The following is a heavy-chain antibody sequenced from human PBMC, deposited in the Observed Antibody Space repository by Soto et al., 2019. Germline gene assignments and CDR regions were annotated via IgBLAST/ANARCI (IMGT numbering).Heavy chain of an antibody. CDR3: ARSGDNYNLLDY. Sequence: GGSLRLSCAASGFTFSDYYMSWIRQAPGKGLEWLSYSSDSGTFTRYADSVKGRFSISRDNAKNSLYLQINSLRGEDTAIYYCARSGDNYNLLDYWGQGTPVTVSS. CDR1: GFTFSDYY. D-gene: IGHD1-1*01. V-gene: IGHV3-11*06. CDR2: SSDSGTFT. J-gene: IGHJ4*02.